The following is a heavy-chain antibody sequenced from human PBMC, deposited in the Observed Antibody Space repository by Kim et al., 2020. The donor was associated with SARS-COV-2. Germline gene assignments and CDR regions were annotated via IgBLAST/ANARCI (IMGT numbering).Heavy chain of an antibody. V-gene: IGHV3-9*01. Sequence: GGSLRLSCAASGFTFRNYAMHWVRQVPGKGLEWVSGITCNSDTLAYSDSVKGRFTISRDNTKNSLFLQMNGLRPEDTAFYYCAREFAPSYYCSIYVWGKG. D-gene: IGHD3-10*01. CDR1: GFTFRNYA. CDR2: ITCNSDTL. J-gene: IGHJ6*03. CDR3: AREFAPSYYCSIYV.